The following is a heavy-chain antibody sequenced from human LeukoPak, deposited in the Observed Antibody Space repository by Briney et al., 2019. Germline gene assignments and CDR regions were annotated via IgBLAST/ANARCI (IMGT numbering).Heavy chain of an antibody. J-gene: IGHJ5*02. D-gene: IGHD3-22*01. V-gene: IGHV1-69*05. CDR1: AGTFSSYA. CDR2: IIPIFGTA. CDR3: ARDDGSSGYYHRIWFDP. Sequence: SVKVSCKASAGTFSSYAISWVRQAPGQGLEWVGGIIPIFGTANYAQKFQGRVTITTDESTSTAYMELSSLRSEDTAVYYCARDDGSSGYYHRIWFDPWGQGTLVTVSS.